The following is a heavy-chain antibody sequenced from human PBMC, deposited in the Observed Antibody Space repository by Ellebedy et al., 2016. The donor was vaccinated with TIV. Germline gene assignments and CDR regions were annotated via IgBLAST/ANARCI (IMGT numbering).Heavy chain of an antibody. J-gene: IGHJ5*02. V-gene: IGHV4-59*08. D-gene: IGHD1-26*01. CDR2: IYYSGST. CDR3: ARRSGSYWGWFDP. Sequence: MPLETLSLTCTVSGGSISSYYWSWIRQPPGKGLEWIGYIYYSGSTNYNPSLKSRVTISVDTSKNQFSLKLSSVTAADTAVYYCARRSGSYWGWFDPWGQGTLVTVSS. CDR1: GGSISSYY.